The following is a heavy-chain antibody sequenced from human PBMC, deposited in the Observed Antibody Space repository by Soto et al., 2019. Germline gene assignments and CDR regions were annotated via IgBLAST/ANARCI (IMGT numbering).Heavy chain of an antibody. V-gene: IGHV1-18*04. Sequence: ASVKVSCKTSGYTVINYGITWVRQAPGQGLEWMGWISAYSGNTNYAQNVKGRLTMTTDTFTSTAYMELSSLTSDDTAVYYCARDQSTVTTRAYYDGMDVWGQGTTVTVSS. CDR1: GYTVINYG. CDR3: ARDQSTVTTRAYYDGMDV. D-gene: IGHD4-4*01. J-gene: IGHJ6*02. CDR2: ISAYSGNT.